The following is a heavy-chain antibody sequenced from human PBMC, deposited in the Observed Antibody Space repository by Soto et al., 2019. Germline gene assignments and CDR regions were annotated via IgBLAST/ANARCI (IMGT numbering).Heavy chain of an antibody. V-gene: IGHV1-18*01. CDR3: ARAYCGGDCYYFDD. CDR1: GYTFTSYG. CDR2: ISAYNGNT. Sequence: QVQLVQSGAEVKKPGASVKVSCKASGYTFTSYGISWVRQATGQGLEWIGWISAYNGNTNYAQKLQGRVTRTTNTSTSTAYMELRSLRSDDTAVYYCARAYCGGDCYYFDDWGQGTLVTVSS. J-gene: IGHJ4*02. D-gene: IGHD2-21*02.